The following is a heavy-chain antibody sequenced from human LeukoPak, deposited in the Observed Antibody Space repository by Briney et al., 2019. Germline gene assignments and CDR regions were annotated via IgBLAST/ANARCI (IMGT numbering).Heavy chain of an antibody. J-gene: IGHJ3*02. Sequence: ASVKVSCKASGFTFTSYGISWVRQAPGQGMEWMGWIRANNVNTNYAQKLQGRVTMTTDTSTSTAYMELRSLRSDDTAVCYCARDQDIVVVVAATPDAFDIWGQGTMVTVSS. V-gene: IGHV1-18*01. CDR2: IRANNVNT. D-gene: IGHD2-15*01. CDR1: GFTFTSYG. CDR3: ARDQDIVVVVAATPDAFDI.